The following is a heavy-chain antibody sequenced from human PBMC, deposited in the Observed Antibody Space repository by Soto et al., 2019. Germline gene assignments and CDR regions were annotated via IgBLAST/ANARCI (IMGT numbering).Heavy chain of an antibody. CDR2: ISSDGTTT. J-gene: IGHJ4*02. Sequence: EVQLVESGGVLVHPGKALRLSCAASGFTFSKYWIHWVRQSPCKGPVWVSDISSDGTTTDYADSVKGRFTISRDNAKNTLYLHMDSLRDENTAGYYCAKKDFTNDVCPDAAVSVGGALEYWGKGAQVTV. V-gene: IGHV3-74*01. D-gene: IGHD2-8*01. CDR1: GFTFSKYW. CDR3: AKKDFTNDVCPDAAVSVGGALEY.